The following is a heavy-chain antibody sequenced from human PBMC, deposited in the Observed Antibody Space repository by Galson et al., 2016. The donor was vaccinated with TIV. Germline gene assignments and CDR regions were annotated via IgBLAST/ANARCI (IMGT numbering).Heavy chain of an antibody. CDR3: ARDAVTYSSYYHLYGMDV. CDR2: LSSDGSNK. CDR1: QFTFTSYS. V-gene: IGHV3-30*04. Sequence: SLRLSCAASQFTFTSYSIHWVRQAPGKGLEWLSVLSSDGSNKFYADSVKGRFTLSRDKSKRTVFLQMDRLTPDETAVYYCARDAVTYSSYYHLYGMDVWGQGTTVTVSS. J-gene: IGHJ6*02. D-gene: IGHD2-15*01.